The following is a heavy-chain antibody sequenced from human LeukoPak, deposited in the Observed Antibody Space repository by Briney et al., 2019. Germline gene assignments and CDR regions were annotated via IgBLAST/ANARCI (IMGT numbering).Heavy chain of an antibody. CDR3: VRAPRNSSTMLDF. CDR2: INPDGGST. Sequence: ASVKVSCKASGYTFTSYWIQWVRQAPGQGLEWMGLINPDGGSTAYAHRFQGRVIMTRDTSTSTAYMDLSSLRSEDTAVYHCVRAPRNSSTMLDFWGQGTLVTVSS. D-gene: IGHD6-13*01. CDR1: GYTFTSYW. J-gene: IGHJ4*02. V-gene: IGHV1-46*01.